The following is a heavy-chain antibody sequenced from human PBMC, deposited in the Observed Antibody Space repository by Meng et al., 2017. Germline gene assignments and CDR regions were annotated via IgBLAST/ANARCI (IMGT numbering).Heavy chain of an antibody. J-gene: IGHJ2*01. CDR3: ARVHYYDSSGYNNWYFDL. D-gene: IGHD3-22*01. V-gene: IGHV4-31*01. CDR2: IYYSGST. Sequence: QVPLQESGPGLVKPSQTLSLTRPVSGGSISSGGYYWSWIRQHPGKGLEWIGYIYYSGSTYYNPSLKSLVTISVDTSKNQFSLKLSSVTAADTAVYYCARVHYYDSSGYNNWYFDLWGRGTLVTVSS. CDR1: GGSISSGGYY.